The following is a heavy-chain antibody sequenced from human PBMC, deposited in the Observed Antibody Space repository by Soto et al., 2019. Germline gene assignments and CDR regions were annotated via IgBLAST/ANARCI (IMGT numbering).Heavy chain of an antibody. CDR2: ISYDGSNK. J-gene: IGHJ4*02. CDR1: GFTFSSYA. Sequence: QPGGSLRLSCAASGFTFSSYAMHWVRQAPGKGLEWVAVISYDGSNKYYADSVKGRFTISRDNSKNTLYLQMNSLRAEDTAVYYCARDPIVGATRYYFDYWGQGTLVTVSS. CDR3: ARDPIVGATRYYFDY. V-gene: IGHV3-30-3*01. D-gene: IGHD1-26*01.